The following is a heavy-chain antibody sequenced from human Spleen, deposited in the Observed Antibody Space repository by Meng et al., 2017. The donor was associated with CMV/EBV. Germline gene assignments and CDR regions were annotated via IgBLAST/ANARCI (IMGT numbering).Heavy chain of an antibody. D-gene: IGHD3-16*01. V-gene: IGHV3-21*04. CDR1: GFTLNTYA. CDR2: ISSSSTYI. CDR3: ARGGPYTVCNP. Sequence: GESLKISCAASGFTLNTYAMNWVRQAPGKGLEWVSYISSSSTYIFYADSVKGRFTISRDNAKNQFSLRLTSVTAADTAVYYCARGGPYTVCNPWGQGTLVTVSS. J-gene: IGHJ5*02.